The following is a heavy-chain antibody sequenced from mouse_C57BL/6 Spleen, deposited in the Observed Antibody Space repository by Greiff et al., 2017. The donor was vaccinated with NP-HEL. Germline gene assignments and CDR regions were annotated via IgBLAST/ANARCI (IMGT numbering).Heavy chain of an antibody. Sequence: QVQLQQPGAELVMPGASVKLSCKASGYTFTSYWMHWVKQRPGQGLEWIGEIDPSDSYTNYNQKFKGKSTLTVDKSSSTAYMQLSSLTSEDSAVYYCARRMCYYAMDYWGQGTSVTVSS. CDR1: GYTFTSYW. V-gene: IGHV1-69*01. CDR3: ARRMCYYAMDY. D-gene: IGHD2-10*02. CDR2: IDPSDSYT. J-gene: IGHJ4*01.